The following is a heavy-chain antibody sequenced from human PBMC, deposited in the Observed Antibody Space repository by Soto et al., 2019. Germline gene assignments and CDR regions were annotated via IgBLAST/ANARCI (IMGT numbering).Heavy chain of an antibody. D-gene: IGHD1-20*01. CDR3: ARSIRGPRKFNGMDV. V-gene: IGHV2-70*13. CDR1: GFSITSPGMS. Sequence: SGPTLVNPTEALTLTCTFSGFSITSPGMSVSWIRQPPGRALEWLALIERDDDDKYYSTSLKTRLTISKDTRKNQVVLTMANIDPADTATYYCARSIRGPRKFNGMDVWGQGTTVTVSS. J-gene: IGHJ6*02. CDR2: IERDDDDK.